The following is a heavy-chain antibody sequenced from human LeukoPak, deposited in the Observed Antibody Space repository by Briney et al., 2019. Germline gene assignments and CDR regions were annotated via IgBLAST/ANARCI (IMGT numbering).Heavy chain of an antibody. CDR1: GGSISSSSYY. D-gene: IGHD5-18*01. V-gene: IGHV4-39*07. J-gene: IGHJ3*02. Sequence: SETLSLTCTVSGGSISSSSYYWGWIRQPPGKGLEWIGSIYYSGSTYYNPSLKSRVTISVDTSKNQFSLKLSSVTAADTAVYYCARLTGRGGYSYGYFTKTQAFDIWGQGTMVTVSS. CDR2: IYYSGST. CDR3: ARLTGRGGYSYGYFTKTQAFDI.